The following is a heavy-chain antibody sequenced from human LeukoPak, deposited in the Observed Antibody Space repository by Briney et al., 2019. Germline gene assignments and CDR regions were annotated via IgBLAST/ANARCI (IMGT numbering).Heavy chain of an antibody. Sequence: SETLSLTCTVSGGSISSYYWSWIRQPPGKGLEWIGYIYYSGTTNYNPSLKSRVTISVDTSKNQFSLKLSSVTAADTAVYHCAKDYSGSYYVGDVVDYWGQGTLVTVSS. J-gene: IGHJ4*02. D-gene: IGHD1-26*01. V-gene: IGHV4-59*01. CDR2: IYYSGTT. CDR1: GGSISSYY. CDR3: AKDYSGSYYVGDVVDY.